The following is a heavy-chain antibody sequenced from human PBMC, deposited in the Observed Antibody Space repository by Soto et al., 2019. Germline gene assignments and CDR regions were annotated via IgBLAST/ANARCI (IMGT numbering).Heavy chain of an antibody. Sequence: QVQLVQSGAEVKKAGSSVKVSCKASGGTFSSYAISWVRQAPGQGLEWMGGIIPIFGTANYAQKFQGRVTITADESTSTAYMELSSLRSEDTAVYYCASAGYSSRTINFDYWGQGTLVTVSS. CDR1: GGTFSSYA. J-gene: IGHJ4*02. CDR2: IIPIFGTA. D-gene: IGHD6-13*01. V-gene: IGHV1-69*01. CDR3: ASAGYSSRTINFDY.